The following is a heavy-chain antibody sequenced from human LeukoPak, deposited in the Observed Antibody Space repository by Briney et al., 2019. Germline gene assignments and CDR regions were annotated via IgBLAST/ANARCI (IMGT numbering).Heavy chain of an antibody. D-gene: IGHD3-22*01. Sequence: SETLSLTCAVYGGSFSDYYWSWIRQPPGKGLEWIGYIYYSGSTYYNPSLKSRVTISVDTSKNQFSLKLSSVTAADTAVYYCASQLMSSSGYYYDFDYWGQGTLVTVSS. V-gene: IGHV4-30-4*01. CDR2: IYYSGST. J-gene: IGHJ4*02. CDR1: GGSFSDYY. CDR3: ASQLMSSSGYYYDFDY.